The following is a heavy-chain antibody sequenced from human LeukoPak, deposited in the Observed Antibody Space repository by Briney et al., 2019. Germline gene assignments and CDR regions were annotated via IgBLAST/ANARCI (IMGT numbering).Heavy chain of an antibody. J-gene: IGHJ4*02. V-gene: IGHV3-74*01. CDR1: GNYW. CDR3: ARGTMASDF. D-gene: IGHD3-10*01. CDR2: INSDGSWT. Sequence: GGSLRLSCAASGNYWMHWVRQAPGKGLVWVSHINSDGSWTSYADSVKGRFTISRDNTKNSLYLQMNSLRAEDTAMYYCARGTMASDFWGQGTLVTVSS.